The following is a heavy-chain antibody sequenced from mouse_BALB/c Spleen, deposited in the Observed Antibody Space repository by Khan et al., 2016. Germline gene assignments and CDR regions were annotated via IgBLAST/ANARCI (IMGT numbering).Heavy chain of an antibody. CDR2: ILPGSGTT. CDR1: GYTFSSYW. CDR3: ARENYRAWFAY. V-gene: IGHV1-9*01. J-gene: IGHJ3*01. Sequence: QLVQSGAELMKPGASVKISCKATGYTFSSYWIEWVKQRPGHGLEWIGEILPGSGTTNYNEKFKGKATFTTDTSSNTAYMQLSSLTSEDSAVYYCARENYRAWFAYWGQGTLVTVSA. D-gene: IGHD2-14*01.